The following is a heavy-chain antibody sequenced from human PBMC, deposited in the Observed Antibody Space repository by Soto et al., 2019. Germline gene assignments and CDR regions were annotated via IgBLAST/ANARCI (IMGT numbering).Heavy chain of an antibody. CDR2: ISYDGSNK. CDR3: ARDYCTNGVCYYYYGMDV. J-gene: IGHJ6*02. CDR1: GFTFSSYA. D-gene: IGHD2-8*01. Sequence: PGGSLRLSCAASGFTFSSYAMHWVRQAPGKGLEWVAVISYDGSNKYYADYVKGRFTISRDNSKNTLYLQMNSLRAEDTAVYYCARDYCTNGVCYYYYGMDVWGQGTTVTVSS. V-gene: IGHV3-30-3*01.